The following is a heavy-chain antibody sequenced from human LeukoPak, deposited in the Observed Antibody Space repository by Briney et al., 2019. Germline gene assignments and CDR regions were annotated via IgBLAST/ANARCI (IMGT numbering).Heavy chain of an antibody. Sequence: GGSLRLSCAASGFTFSGHSMNWVRQAPGKGLEWVSSTSSGGRYINYADSVRGRFTISRDNAKNSLYLQMNSLRAEDTAVYYCARGPYCGGDCYQYYFDYWGQGTLVIVSS. V-gene: IGHV3-21*01. CDR3: ARGPYCGGDCYQYYFDY. CDR1: GFTFSGHS. J-gene: IGHJ4*02. D-gene: IGHD2-21*02. CDR2: TSSGGRYI.